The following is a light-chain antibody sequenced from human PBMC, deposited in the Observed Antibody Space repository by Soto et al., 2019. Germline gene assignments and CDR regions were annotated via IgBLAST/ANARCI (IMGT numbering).Light chain of an antibody. V-gene: IGKV3-20*01. CDR1: QSITSSTY. CDR3: QQYGNSPRT. J-gene: IGKJ1*01. CDR2: GAS. Sequence: EIVLTQSPGTLSLSPGERATLSCRASQSITSSTYLAWYQQKPGQAPRLLLYGASSRATGIPDRFSGSGSGTDLTLTISRLEPEDFAVYYCQQYGNSPRTFAQGTKVEIK.